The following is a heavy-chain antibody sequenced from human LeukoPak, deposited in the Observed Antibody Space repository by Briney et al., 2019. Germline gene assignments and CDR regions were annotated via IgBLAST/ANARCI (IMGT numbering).Heavy chain of an antibody. CDR3: AKDHGRIVATMLFDY. Sequence: GSLRLSCAVSGFTFSGDWMHWVRQAPGKGLVWVSRSKSDGSSTGYADSVKGRFTISRDNSKNTLYLQMNSLRAEDTAVYYCAKDHGRIVATMLFDYWGQGTLVTVSS. V-gene: IGHV3-74*01. CDR2: SKSDGSST. D-gene: IGHD5-12*01. J-gene: IGHJ4*02. CDR1: GFTFSGDW.